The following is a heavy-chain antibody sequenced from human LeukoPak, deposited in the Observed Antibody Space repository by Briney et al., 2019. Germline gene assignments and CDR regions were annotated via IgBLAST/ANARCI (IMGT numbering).Heavy chain of an antibody. J-gene: IGHJ4*02. Sequence: GGSLRLSCAASGFPFSTYVMHWVRQAPDKGLQWVAVISSDGYRTDYPDSVRGRFTISRDNFKNTVDLQMISVTAEDTAMYFCAKGLGTGSVLARPLHYWGQGTLVTVSS. V-gene: IGHV3-30*18. D-gene: IGHD3-10*01. CDR1: GFPFSTYV. CDR3: AKGLGTGSVLARPLHY. CDR2: ISSDGYRT.